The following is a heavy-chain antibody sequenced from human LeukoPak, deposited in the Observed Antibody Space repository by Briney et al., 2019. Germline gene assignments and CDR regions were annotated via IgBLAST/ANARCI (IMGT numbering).Heavy chain of an antibody. J-gene: IGHJ4*02. Sequence: ASVKVSCKASGYTFTSYGISWVRQAPGQGLEWMGWISAYNGNTNYAQKLRGRVTMTTDTSASTAYMELSSLRSEDTAVYYCARVGTAMVGGDYWGQGTLVTVSS. V-gene: IGHV1-18*01. CDR1: GYTFTSYG. CDR2: ISAYNGNT. CDR3: ARVGTAMVGGDY. D-gene: IGHD5-18*01.